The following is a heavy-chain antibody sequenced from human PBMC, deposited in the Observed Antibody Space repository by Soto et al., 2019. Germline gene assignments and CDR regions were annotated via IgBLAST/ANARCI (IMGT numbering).Heavy chain of an antibody. D-gene: IGHD6-13*01. V-gene: IGHV3-30-3*01. CDR2: ISYDWTKI. Sequence: PGGSLRLSCTASGFTFSIYAMHWVRQAPGKGLEWVAIISYDWTKIDYAGSVKGRFTISRDNSKNTVSLQMNSLRVEDTGVYYCAKDSWYFDLWSQGSQVTVSS. J-gene: IGHJ4*02. CDR1: GFTFSIYA. CDR3: AKDSWYFDL.